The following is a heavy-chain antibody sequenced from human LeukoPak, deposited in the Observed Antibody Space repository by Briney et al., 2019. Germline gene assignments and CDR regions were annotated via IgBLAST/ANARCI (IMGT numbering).Heavy chain of an antibody. J-gene: IGHJ4*02. D-gene: IGHD2-2*01. Sequence: GGSLRLSCAASRFTFSTHWMSWVRQAPGKGLEWVANIKQDGSETYYVDSVKGRFTISRDNAKNSLYLQMNSLRGEDTAVYYCARLEPAWGYFEYWGQGTLVTVSS. CDR3: ARLEPAWGYFEY. CDR1: RFTFSTHW. CDR2: IKQDGSET. V-gene: IGHV3-7*01.